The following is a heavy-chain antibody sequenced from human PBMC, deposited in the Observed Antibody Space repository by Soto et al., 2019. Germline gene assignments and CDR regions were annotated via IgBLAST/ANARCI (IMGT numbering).Heavy chain of an antibody. CDR1: GFTFSSYG. V-gene: IGHV3-30-3*01. CDR2: IPNTENKK. CDR3: ARTAGGRVRGALDI. D-gene: IGHD6-13*01. J-gene: IGHJ3*02. Sequence: QVQLEESGGGVVQPGTSLRLSCVASGFTFSSYGMHWVRQAPGKGLEWVAVIPNTENKKYYADSVKGRFTISRDNSQNTLFLQMDSPMSEDTAVYYCARTAGGRVRGALDIWGQGTMVTVS.